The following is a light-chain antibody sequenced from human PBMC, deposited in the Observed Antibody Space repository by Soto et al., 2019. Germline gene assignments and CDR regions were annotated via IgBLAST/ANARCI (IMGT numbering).Light chain of an antibody. CDR2: GAS. J-gene: IGKJ1*01. CDR1: QSVDNTF. CDR3: QQYMSSVT. Sequence: EIVLTQSPGSLSLSPGQRATLSFRASQSVDNTFVAWYQKKPGQAPRLLIRGASKRATGIPDRFSGSGSWTDFTRIISRLEPEDFAVYYCQQYMSSVTFGQGTKVEIK. V-gene: IGKV3-20*01.